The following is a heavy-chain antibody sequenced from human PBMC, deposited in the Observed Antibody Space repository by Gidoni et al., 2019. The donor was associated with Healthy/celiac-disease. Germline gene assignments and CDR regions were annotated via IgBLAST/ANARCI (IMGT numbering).Heavy chain of an antibody. D-gene: IGHD2-15*01. CDR1: GGSISSSSYY. CDR2: IYYSGST. J-gene: IGHJ5*02. V-gene: IGHV4-39*07. CDR3: AREIRYCSGGSCYSGWFDP. Sequence: QLQLQESGPGLVKPSATLSLTCTVSGGSISSSSYYWGWIRQPPGKGLEWIGSIYYSGSTYYNPAPKSRVTISVDTSKNQFSLKLSSVTAADTAVYYCAREIRYCSGGSCYSGWFDPWGQGTLVTVSS.